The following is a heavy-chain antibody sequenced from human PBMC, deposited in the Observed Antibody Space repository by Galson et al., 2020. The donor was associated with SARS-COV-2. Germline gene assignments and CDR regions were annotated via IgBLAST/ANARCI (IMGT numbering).Heavy chain of an antibody. CDR3: ASPYLAAASFFGAFDI. CDR1: GFSFSDYE. J-gene: IGHJ3*02. Sequence: GESLKISCAGSGFSFSDYEMNWVRPSPGQGLAWVSYISSSGPNIYYADSVKGRFTISRDNAKNSLYLQMTSLRAEDTAIYYCASPYLAAASFFGAFDIWGPGTMVTVSS. V-gene: IGHV3-48*03. D-gene: IGHD6-13*01. CDR2: ISSSGPNI.